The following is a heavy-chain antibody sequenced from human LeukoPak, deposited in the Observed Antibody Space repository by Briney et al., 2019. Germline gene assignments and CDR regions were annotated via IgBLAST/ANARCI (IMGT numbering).Heavy chain of an antibody. J-gene: IGHJ6*03. Sequence: SETLSLTCAVYGGSFSGYYWSWSRQPPGKGLEWSGEINHSGSTNYNPCLKSGGTISVDTSKNQFSLKPSSVTAAATDVYSCARVGDSSGYYRRYYYYMDVWGKGTTVTISS. D-gene: IGHD3-22*01. CDR2: INHSGST. CDR3: ARVGDSSGYYRRYYYYMDV. CDR1: GGSFSGYY. V-gene: IGHV4-34*01.